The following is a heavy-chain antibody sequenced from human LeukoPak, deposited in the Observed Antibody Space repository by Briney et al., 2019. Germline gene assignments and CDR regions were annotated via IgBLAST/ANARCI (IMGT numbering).Heavy chain of an antibody. J-gene: IGHJ3*02. CDR3: ARGLLWFGELWAFDI. Sequence: GGSLRLSCAASGFTFSSYSMNWVRQAPGKGLEWVSSISSSSSYIYYADSVKGRFTISRDNAKNSLYLQMNSLRAEDTAVYYCARGLLWFGELWAFDIWGQGTMVTVSS. V-gene: IGHV3-21*01. CDR2: ISSSSSYI. CDR1: GFTFSSYS. D-gene: IGHD3-10*01.